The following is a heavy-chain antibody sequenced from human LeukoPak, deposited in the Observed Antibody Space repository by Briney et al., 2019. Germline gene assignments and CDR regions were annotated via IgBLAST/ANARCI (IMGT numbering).Heavy chain of an antibody. D-gene: IGHD3-22*01. Sequence: PGRSLRLSCAASGFTFSTYSMNWVRQAPGKGLEWISYISSSSSTIYYADPVKGRFTISRDDAQNSLYLQMNSLRDEDTAVYYCARGRYYDSSGYYLEFDYWGQGTLVTVSS. CDR2: ISSSSSTI. V-gene: IGHV3-48*02. CDR1: GFTFSTYS. J-gene: IGHJ4*02. CDR3: ARGRYYDSSGYYLEFDY.